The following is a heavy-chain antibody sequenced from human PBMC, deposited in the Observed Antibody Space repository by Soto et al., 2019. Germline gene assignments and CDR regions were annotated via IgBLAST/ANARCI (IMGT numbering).Heavy chain of an antibody. D-gene: IGHD2-15*01. V-gene: IGHV3-33*01. CDR1: GFSFSTYG. J-gene: IGHJ5*02. CDR3: ARDRIDMCDNWFDP. Sequence: QVQLVESGGGVVQPGKSLRLSCAASGFSFSTYGLHWVRQTPDKGLEWVAVIWYDGSKTYYADSVKGRFTISRDDSKNTVYLQMNSLRAEDTAVYFCARDRIDMCDNWFDPWGQGTLVTVSS. CDR2: IWYDGSKT.